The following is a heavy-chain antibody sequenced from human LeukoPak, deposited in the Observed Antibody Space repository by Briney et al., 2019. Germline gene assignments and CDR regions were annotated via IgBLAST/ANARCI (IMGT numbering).Heavy chain of an antibody. V-gene: IGHV1-18*01. Sequence: ASVKVSCKASGYTFTSYGISWVRQAPGQGLEWMGWISAYNGNTNYAQKLQGRVTMTTDTSTSTAYMELRSLRSDDTAVYYCARTLERLLRWDYWGQGALVTVSS. CDR3: ARTLERLLRWDY. CDR1: GYTFTSYG. CDR2: ISAYNGNT. J-gene: IGHJ4*02. D-gene: IGHD3-3*01.